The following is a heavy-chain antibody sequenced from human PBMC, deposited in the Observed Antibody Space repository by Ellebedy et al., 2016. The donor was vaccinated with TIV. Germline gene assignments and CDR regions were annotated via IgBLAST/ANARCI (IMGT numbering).Heavy chain of an antibody. CDR3: ARASFYDVDLSGWYFDR. CDR2: IYTDDST. Sequence: GESLKISCAASKFTVSYNYMNWVRQAPGKGPEWVSGIYTDDSTDYADSVKGRFTISRDNSKTTLYLQMNSLRTEDTAVYYGARASFYDVDLSGWYFDRWGRGTLITVSS. CDR1: KFTVSYNY. J-gene: IGHJ2*01. D-gene: IGHD3-10*02. V-gene: IGHV3-66*01.